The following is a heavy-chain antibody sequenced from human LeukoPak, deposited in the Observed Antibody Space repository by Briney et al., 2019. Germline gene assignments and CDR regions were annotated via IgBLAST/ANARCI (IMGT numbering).Heavy chain of an antibody. CDR3: AREPLPNFYDSSGGFDY. CDR2: ISSSSSYI. J-gene: IGHJ4*02. D-gene: IGHD3-22*01. Sequence: GGSLRLSCAASGFTFSSYSMNWVRQAPGKGLEWVSSISSSSSYIYYADSVKGRFTISRDNAKNSLYLQMNSLRAEDTAVYYWAREPLPNFYDSSGGFDYWGQGTLVTVSS. CDR1: GFTFSSYS. V-gene: IGHV3-21*01.